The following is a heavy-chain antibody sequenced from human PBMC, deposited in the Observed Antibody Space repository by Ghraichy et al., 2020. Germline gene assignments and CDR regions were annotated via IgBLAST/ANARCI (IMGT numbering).Heavy chain of an antibody. J-gene: IGHJ6*02. CDR2: IYSGGST. CDR3: AIGMYGSGSLTYKRSYYYYGMDV. CDR1: GFTVSSNY. V-gene: IGHV3-53*04. D-gene: IGHD3-10*01. Sequence: GGSLRLSCVASGFTVSSNYMSWVRQAPGKGLEWVSVIYSGGSTYYADSVKGRFTISRHNSKNTLYLQMNSLRAEDTAVYYCAIGMYGSGSLTYKRSYYYYGMDVWGQGTTVTVSS.